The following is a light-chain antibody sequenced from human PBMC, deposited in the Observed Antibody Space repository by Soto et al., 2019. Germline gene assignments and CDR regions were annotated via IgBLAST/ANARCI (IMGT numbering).Light chain of an antibody. Sequence: DIQMTQSPSSLSASVGDRVTIPCRASQSIHTPLNWYQQKPGKAPKLLIYASSSLQIGVPSRFTGSGSGTDFTLTISSLQPEDFATYYCQQTYRTPWTFGQGTKVEIK. CDR3: QQTYRTPWT. V-gene: IGKV1-39*01. CDR2: ASS. CDR1: QSIHTP. J-gene: IGKJ1*01.